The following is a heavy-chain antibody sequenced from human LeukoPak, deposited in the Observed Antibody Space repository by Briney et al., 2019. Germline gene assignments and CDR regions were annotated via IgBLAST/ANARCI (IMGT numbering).Heavy chain of an antibody. CDR1: GLTFSNFW. D-gene: IGHD1-1*01. Sequence: GXXLRLSCAVSGLTFSNFWMSWVRQAPGRGLEWVANIHPEGNEKYHVESVKGRFTISRDKTKNLLFLQMNGLRVEDTAVYYCARGDDFSGDHWGQGTLVTVSS. CDR2: IHPEGNEK. CDR3: ARGDDFSGDH. J-gene: IGHJ4*02. V-gene: IGHV3-7*04.